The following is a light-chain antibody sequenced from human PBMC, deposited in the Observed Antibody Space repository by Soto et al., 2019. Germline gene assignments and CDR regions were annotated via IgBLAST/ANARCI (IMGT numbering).Light chain of an antibody. Sequence: QSVLTQPPSVSGSPGQSVAISCTGTSSKVENYNRVSWYQQPPDAAHKLMIYEVSNRPSGVHDRFSGSKSGNTASLTISGLQAEDEADYYCNSYTGSSTYVFGTGTKVTVL. V-gene: IGLV2-18*02. CDR2: EVS. CDR1: SSKVENYNR. J-gene: IGLJ1*01. CDR3: NSYTGSSTYV.